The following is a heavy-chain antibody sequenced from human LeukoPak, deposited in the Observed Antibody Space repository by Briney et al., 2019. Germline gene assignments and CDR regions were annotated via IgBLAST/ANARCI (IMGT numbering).Heavy chain of an antibody. V-gene: IGHV4-59*01. D-gene: IGHD1-26*01. Sequence: NPSETLSLTCTVSGGSISSYYWNWIRQPPGKGLEWIGYIYYSGSTNYNPSLKSRATISVDTSKNQFSLKLSSVTAADTAVYYCARVGFVGATILGAFDIWGQGTMVTVSS. CDR1: GGSISSYY. CDR2: IYYSGST. CDR3: ARVGFVGATILGAFDI. J-gene: IGHJ3*02.